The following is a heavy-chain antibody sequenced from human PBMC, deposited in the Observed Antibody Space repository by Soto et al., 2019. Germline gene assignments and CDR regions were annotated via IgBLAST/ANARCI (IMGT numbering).Heavy chain of an antibody. CDR1: GFTFSRYG. CDR2: ISKDGSNK. Sequence: GGSLRLSCAASGFTFSRYGMHWVRQAPGKGLEWVASISKDGSNKYYPDSVKGRFTISRDNSKNTLYLQMNSLRADDTALYYCSKSGFLTLFYFDSWGQGTLVTVSS. V-gene: IGHV3-30*18. CDR3: SKSGFLTLFYFDS. J-gene: IGHJ4*02. D-gene: IGHD6-25*01.